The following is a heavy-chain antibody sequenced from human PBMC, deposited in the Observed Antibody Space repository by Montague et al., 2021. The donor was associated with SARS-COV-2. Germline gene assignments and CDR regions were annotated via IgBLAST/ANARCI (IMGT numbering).Heavy chain of an antibody. CDR3: ARDSYSRSWFKY. J-gene: IGHJ1*01. V-gene: IGHV4-39*02. CDR1: PASDGPIRSSTYS. Sequence: SETLSLTCTVSPASDGPIRSSTYSWGWIRQSPGKGLEWIGSIDYSGNTXYNPSLKSRVTMSEDTSKSQLSLRVRSVTAADTAIYYCARDSYSRSWFKYWGQGTLVTVSS. D-gene: IGHD6-13*01. CDR2: IDYSGNT.